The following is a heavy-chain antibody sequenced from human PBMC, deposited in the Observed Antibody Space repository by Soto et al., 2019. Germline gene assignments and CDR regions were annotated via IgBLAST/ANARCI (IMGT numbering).Heavy chain of an antibody. CDR1: GHTFTDYN. D-gene: IGHD6-19*01. CDR2: INPRNGDT. CDR3: ARHRFTSGSDYFDS. J-gene: IGHJ4*02. V-gene: IGHV1-2*02. Sequence: ASVKVSCKASGHTFTDYNLHWVRQAPGQGLEWLGSINPRNGDTFFARKFQSRVTMTRDTSITTVYMRLTSLTSLDTTIYYCARHRFTSGSDYFDSWGQGTLVTVSS.